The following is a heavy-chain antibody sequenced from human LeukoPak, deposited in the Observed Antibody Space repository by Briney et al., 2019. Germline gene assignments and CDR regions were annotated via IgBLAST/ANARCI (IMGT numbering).Heavy chain of an antibody. J-gene: IGHJ4*02. CDR1: GFTFTSSA. D-gene: IGHD3/OR15-3a*01. CDR3: ARGTSGLVTTNDY. CDR2: INTNTGNP. V-gene: IGHV7-4-1*02. Sequence: ASVKVSCKASGFTFTSSAMSWVRQAPGQGLEWMGWINTNTGNPTYVQGFTGRFVFSLDTSVSTAYLQITSLKAEDTAVYYCARGTSGLVTTNDYWGQGTLVTVSS.